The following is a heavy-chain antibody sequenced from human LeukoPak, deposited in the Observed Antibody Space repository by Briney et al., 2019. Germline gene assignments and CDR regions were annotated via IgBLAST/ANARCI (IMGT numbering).Heavy chain of an antibody. D-gene: IGHD3-3*01. CDR2: ISYDGSNK. CDR3: TQPAEWLGDAFDI. J-gene: IGHJ3*02. CDR1: GFTFSSYG. V-gene: IGHV3-30*03. Sequence: GGSLRLSCAASGFTFSSYGMHWVRQAPGKGLEWVAVISYDGSNKYYADSVKGRFTISRDNSKNTLYLQMNSLRAEDTAVYYCTQPAEWLGDAFDIWGQGTMVTVSS.